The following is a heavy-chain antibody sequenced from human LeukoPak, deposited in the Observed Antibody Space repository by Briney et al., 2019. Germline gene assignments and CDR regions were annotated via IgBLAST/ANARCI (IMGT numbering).Heavy chain of an antibody. CDR3: ARLGGWTVRGLV. V-gene: IGHV4-39*01. Sequence: SETLSLTYIVSGGSISYYYWGWIRQPPGKGLEWIGSIYYSGSTYYNPSLKSRVTISVDTSKNQFSLKLSSVTAADTAVYYCARLGGWTVRGLVWGQGTLVTVSS. J-gene: IGHJ4*02. CDR2: IYYSGST. D-gene: IGHD3-10*01. CDR1: GGSISYYY.